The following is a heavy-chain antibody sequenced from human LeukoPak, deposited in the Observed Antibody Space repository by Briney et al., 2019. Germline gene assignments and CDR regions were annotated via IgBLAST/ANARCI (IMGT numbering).Heavy chain of an antibody. V-gene: IGHV4-61*02. Sequence: SQTLSLTCTVSGGSISSGSYYWSWIRQPAGKGLEWIGRIYTSGSTDYNPSLKSRVTISVDTSKNQFSLKLSSVTAADTAVYYCAREGYCTNGVCYTGSDPWGQGTLVTVSS. CDR3: AREGYCTNGVCYTGSDP. CDR1: GGSISSGSYY. CDR2: IYTSGST. D-gene: IGHD2-8*01. J-gene: IGHJ5*02.